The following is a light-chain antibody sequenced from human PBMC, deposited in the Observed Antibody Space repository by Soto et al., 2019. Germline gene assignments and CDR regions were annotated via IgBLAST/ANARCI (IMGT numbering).Light chain of an antibody. J-gene: IGLJ3*02. CDR2: EVS. CDR1: SSDVGYYNY. Sequence: QSALTQPPSASGSPGQSVTISCTGTSSDVGYYNYVSWYQQHPGKAPKLMIYEVSKRPSGVPDRFSGSKSGNTASLTVSGLQAEDEAEYYCSSVSGSDNWVFGGGTQLTVL. CDR3: SSVSGSDNWV. V-gene: IGLV2-8*01.